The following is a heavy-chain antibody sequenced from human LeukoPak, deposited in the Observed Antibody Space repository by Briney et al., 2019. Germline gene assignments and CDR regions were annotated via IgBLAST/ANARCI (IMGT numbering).Heavy chain of an antibody. D-gene: IGHD1-26*01. Sequence: GESLKTSCKGSGYSFTSYWIGWVRQMPGKGLEWMGIIWPADSDTRYSPSFQGQVTISADKSISTAYLQWSSLKASDTAIYYCARQCCGSYYPMDVWGKGTTVTVSS. CDR2: IWPADSDT. J-gene: IGHJ6*03. CDR3: ARQCCGSYYPMDV. CDR1: GYSFTSYW. V-gene: IGHV5-51*01.